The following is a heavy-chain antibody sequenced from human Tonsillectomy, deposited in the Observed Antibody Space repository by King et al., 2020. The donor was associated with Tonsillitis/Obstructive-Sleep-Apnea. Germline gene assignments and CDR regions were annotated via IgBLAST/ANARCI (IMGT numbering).Heavy chain of an antibody. CDR3: GRGLEQWLVRGIDY. D-gene: IGHD6-19*01. J-gene: IGHJ4*02. Sequence: VQLVESGGALVQPGRSLRLSCTASGFTFGDYPMTWVRQATGKGLEWVGFIRNKAFGETTEYAASVKGRFTISRDDSKSIVYLQMNSLKTEDTAVYYCGRGLEQWLVRGIDYWGQGTLITVSS. V-gene: IGHV3-49*04. CDR2: IRNKAFGETT. CDR1: GFTFGDYP.